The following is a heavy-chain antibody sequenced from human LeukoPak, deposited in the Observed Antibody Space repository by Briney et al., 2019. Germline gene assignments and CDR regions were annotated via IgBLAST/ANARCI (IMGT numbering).Heavy chain of an antibody. D-gene: IGHD3-10*01. Sequence: SETLSLTCAVYGGSFSGYYWSWIRQPPGRGLEWVGEINHSGSTNYNPSLKSRVTISVDTSKNQFSLKLSSVTAADTAVYYCARGPVLLWFGERRFDPWGQGTLVTVSS. CDR3: ARGPVLLWFGERRFDP. J-gene: IGHJ5*02. V-gene: IGHV4-34*01. CDR2: INHSGST. CDR1: GGSFSGYY.